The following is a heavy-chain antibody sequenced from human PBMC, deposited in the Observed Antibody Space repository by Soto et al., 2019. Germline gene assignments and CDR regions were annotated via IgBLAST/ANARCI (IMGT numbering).Heavy chain of an antibody. CDR1: GFTFSSYG. D-gene: IGHD3-3*01. CDR3: AKDQGSIRFLEWPYNWFDP. CDR2: ISYDGSNK. Sequence: PGGSLRLSCAASGFTFSSYGMHWVRQAPGKGLEWVAVISYDGSNKYYADSVKGRFTISRDNSKNTLYLQMNSLRAEDTAVYYCAKDQGSIRFLEWPYNWFDPWGQGTLVTAPQ. J-gene: IGHJ5*02. V-gene: IGHV3-30*18.